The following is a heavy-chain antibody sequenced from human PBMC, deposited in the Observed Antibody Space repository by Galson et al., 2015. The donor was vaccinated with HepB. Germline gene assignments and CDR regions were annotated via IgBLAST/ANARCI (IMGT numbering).Heavy chain of an antibody. CDR2: INHSGST. V-gene: IGHV4-34*01. CDR1: GGSFSGYY. CDR3: ARGPYDYVWGSYRLRVWLDT. Sequence: LSLTCAVYGGSFSGYYWSWIRQPPGKGLEWIGEINHSGSTNYNPSLKSRVTISVDTSKNQFSLKLSSVTAADTAVYYCARGPYDYVWGSYRLRVWLDTWGRGTLVTVSS. J-gene: IGHJ5*02. D-gene: IGHD3-16*02.